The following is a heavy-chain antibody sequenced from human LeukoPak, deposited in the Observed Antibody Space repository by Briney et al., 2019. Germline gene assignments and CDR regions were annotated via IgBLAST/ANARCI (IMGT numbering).Heavy chain of an antibody. CDR3: ARDGWFGEVFWFDP. CDR1: GGSISSGDYY. D-gene: IGHD3-10*01. J-gene: IGHJ5*02. Sequence: QTSQTLSLTCTVSGGSISSGDYYWSWIRQPPGKGLEWFVYIYYSGSTYYNPSLKSRVTISVDTSKNQFSLKLSSATAADTAVYYCARDGWFGEVFWFDPWGQGTLVTVSS. V-gene: IGHV4-30-4*01. CDR2: IYYSGST.